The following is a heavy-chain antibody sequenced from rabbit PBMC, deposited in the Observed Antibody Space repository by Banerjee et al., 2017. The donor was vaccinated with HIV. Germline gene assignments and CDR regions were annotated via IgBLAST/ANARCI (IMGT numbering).Heavy chain of an antibody. CDR2: IDSGGGGST. D-gene: IGHD8-1*01. V-gene: IGHV1S45*01. J-gene: IGHJ4*01. Sequence: QQQLVESGGGLVQPEGSLTLTCTASGFSFSSSYEMCWVRQAPGKGLEWIACIDSGGGGSTYYANWAKGRFTISKTSSTTVTLQMTSLTAADTATYFCTRSPAGSSYTLWGPGTLVTVS. CDR3: TRSPAGSSYTL. CDR1: GFSFSSSYE.